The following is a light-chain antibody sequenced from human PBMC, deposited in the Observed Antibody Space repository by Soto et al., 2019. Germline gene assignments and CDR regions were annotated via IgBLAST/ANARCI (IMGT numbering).Light chain of an antibody. CDR3: MQCLQTPWT. CDR2: LGS. Sequence: DFVMTQSPLSLPVTPGEPASISCRSSQSLLHSNGYNYLDWYLQKPGQSPQLLISLGSNRASGVPDRFSGSGSGTDFTLKISRVEAEDVGVYYCMQCLQTPWTFGQGTNVEIK. CDR1: QSLLHSNGYNY. J-gene: IGKJ1*01. V-gene: IGKV2-28*01.